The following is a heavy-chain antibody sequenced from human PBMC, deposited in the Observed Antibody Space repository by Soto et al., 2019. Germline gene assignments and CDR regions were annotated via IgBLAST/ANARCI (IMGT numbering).Heavy chain of an antibody. CDR2: IYPGDSDT. J-gene: IGHJ6*02. CDR1: GYSFTSYW. Sequence: PGESLKISCKGSGYSFTSYWIGWVRQMPGKGLEWMGIIYPGDSDTRYRPSFQGQVTISADKSISTAYLQRSSLKASDNAMYDWAGGGVRGVITRTRDYYGMDVWGQGTTVTVSS. CDR3: AGGGVRGVITRTRDYYGMDV. D-gene: IGHD3-10*01. V-gene: IGHV5-51*01.